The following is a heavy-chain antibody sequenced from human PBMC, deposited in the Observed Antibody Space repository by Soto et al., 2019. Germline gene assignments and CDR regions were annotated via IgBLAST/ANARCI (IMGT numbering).Heavy chain of an antibody. CDR2: IIPIFGTA. V-gene: IGHV1-69*13. D-gene: IGHD5-18*01. Sequence: GASVKVSCKASGGTFSSYAISWVRQAPGQGLEWMGGIIPIFGTANYAQKFQGRVTITADESTSTAYMELSSLRSEDTAVYYCASSPSRSWIQLWFSYFDYWGQGTLVTVSS. CDR3: ASSPSRSWIQLWFSYFDY. CDR1: GGTFSSYA. J-gene: IGHJ4*02.